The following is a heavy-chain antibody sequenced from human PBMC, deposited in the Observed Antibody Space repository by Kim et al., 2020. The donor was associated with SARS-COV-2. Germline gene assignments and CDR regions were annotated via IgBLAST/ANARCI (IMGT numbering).Heavy chain of an antibody. Sequence: ASVKVSCKASGYTFTSYYMHWVRQAPGQGLEWMGIINPSGGSTSYAQKFQGRVTMTRDTSTSTVYMELSSLRSEDTAVYYCARDEDIVVVVAPSPHYYYYGMDVWGQGTTVTVSS. D-gene: IGHD2-15*01. J-gene: IGHJ6*02. CDR2: INPSGGST. CDR1: GYTFTSYY. CDR3: ARDEDIVVVVAPSPHYYYYGMDV. V-gene: IGHV1-46*01.